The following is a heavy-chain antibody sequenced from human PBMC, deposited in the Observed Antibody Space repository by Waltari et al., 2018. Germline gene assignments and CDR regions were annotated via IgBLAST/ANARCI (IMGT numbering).Heavy chain of an antibody. V-gene: IGHV3-7*02. D-gene: IGHD3-22*01. J-gene: IGHJ1*01. CDR2: IKQDGSEK. CDR1: GFTFSSYW. Sequence: EVQLVESGGGLVQPGGSLRLSCAASGFTFSSYWMSWVRQAPGKGVEWVANIKQDGSEKYYVDSVKGRFTISRDNAKNSLYLQMNSLRAEDTAVYYCASYYFGEYFQHWGQGTLVTVSS. CDR3: ASYYFGEYFQH.